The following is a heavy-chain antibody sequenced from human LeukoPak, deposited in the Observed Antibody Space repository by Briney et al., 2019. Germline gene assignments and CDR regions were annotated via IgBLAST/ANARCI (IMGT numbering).Heavy chain of an antibody. CDR3: AKDASSLFDY. J-gene: IGHJ4*02. Sequence: PGGSLRLSCTASGFTFGDYAMNWVRQAPGKGLEWVSAISGSGGSTYYADSVKGRFTISRDNSKNTLYLQMNSLRAEDTAVYYCAKDASSLFDYWGQGTLVTVSS. CDR2: ISGSGGST. CDR1: GFTFGDYA. V-gene: IGHV3-23*01. D-gene: IGHD3-16*01.